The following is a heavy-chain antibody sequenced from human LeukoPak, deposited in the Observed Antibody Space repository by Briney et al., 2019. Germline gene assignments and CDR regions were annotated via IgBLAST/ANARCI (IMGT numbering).Heavy chain of an antibody. CDR3: ARGGRKRVPAATTTDYYYYMDV. Sequence: ASLKVSCKASGYTFTSYDINCVRQATGQGLEWMGWMNPNSGNTGYAQKFQGRVTMTRNTSISRAYMELSSLRSEDTAVYYCARGGRKRVPAATTTDYYYYMDVWGKGTTVTVSS. J-gene: IGHJ6*03. D-gene: IGHD2-2*01. V-gene: IGHV1-8*01. CDR2: MNPNSGNT. CDR1: GYTFTSYD.